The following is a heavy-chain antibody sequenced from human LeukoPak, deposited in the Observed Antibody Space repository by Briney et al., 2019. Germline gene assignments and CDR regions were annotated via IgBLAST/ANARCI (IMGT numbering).Heavy chain of an antibody. CDR3: AKLSVRDAFDI. Sequence: FSXYAXXWVRQAPGKGLEWVSAISGSGGSTYYADSVKGRFTISRDNSKNTLYLQMNSLRAEDTAVYYCAKLSVRDAFDIWGQGTMVTVSS. V-gene: IGHV3-23*01. J-gene: IGHJ3*02. CDR2: ISGSGGST. CDR1: FSXYA. D-gene: IGHD2-2*01.